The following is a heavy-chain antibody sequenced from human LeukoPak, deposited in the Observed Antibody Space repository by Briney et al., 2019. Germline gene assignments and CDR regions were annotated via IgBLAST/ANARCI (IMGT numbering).Heavy chain of an antibody. CDR1: GFTFSAYT. Sequence: PGGSLRLSCSVSGFTFSAYTMHWVRQAPGRGLKYVSSISTNGGKTYYADSVKGRFTISRDNSKNTLFLQMSSLRLEDTAVYYCVQDQWIDYWGQGVLVTVSS. V-gene: IGHV3-64D*09. CDR2: ISTNGGKT. D-gene: IGHD2-8*01. CDR3: VQDQWIDY. J-gene: IGHJ4*02.